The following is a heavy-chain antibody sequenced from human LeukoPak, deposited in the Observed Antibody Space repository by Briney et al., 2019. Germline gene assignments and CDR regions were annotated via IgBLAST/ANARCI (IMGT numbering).Heavy chain of an antibody. CDR2: ISSSSSYI. D-gene: IGHD2-15*01. V-gene: IGHV3-21*01. Sequence: PGRSLRLSCAASGFTFSSYSMNWVRQAPGKGLEWVSSISSSSSYIYYADSVKGRFTISRDNAKNSLYLQMNSLRAEDTAVYYCARGGYCSGGSCYYYGMDVWGQGTTVTVSS. CDR3: ARGGYCSGGSCYYYGMDV. J-gene: IGHJ6*02. CDR1: GFTFSSYS.